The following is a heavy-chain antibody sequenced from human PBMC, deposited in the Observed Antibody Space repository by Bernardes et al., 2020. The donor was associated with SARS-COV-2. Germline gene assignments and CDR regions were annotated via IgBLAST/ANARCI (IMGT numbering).Heavy chain of an antibody. Sequence: GGSLRLSCAESGFTFSNFAMHWVRQAPGKGLEWVAIISYEERTEYNAESVKGRFTISRDNSKNTVFLHMTSLRPEDTAVYYCAREGEDSTSSYFDYWGQGTLVTVSS. D-gene: IGHD6-6*01. V-gene: IGHV3-30*19. CDR2: ISYEERTE. J-gene: IGHJ4*02. CDR1: GFTFSNFA. CDR3: AREGEDSTSSYFDY.